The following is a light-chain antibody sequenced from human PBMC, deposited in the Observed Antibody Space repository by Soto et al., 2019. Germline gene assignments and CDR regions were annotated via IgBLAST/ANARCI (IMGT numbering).Light chain of an antibody. V-gene: IGLV2-23*01. CDR3: CLYIGANIYV. J-gene: IGLJ1*01. Sequence: QSTRAHPASVSWSPGRAITISCTGTSGFVGSFSLVSWYQQHPGKAPKVMISEGHRRPSGVPDRFSGSTSVNSASLTISGLQADEEADYYCCLYIGANIYVFGTGTKVTVL. CDR1: SGFVGSFSL. CDR2: EGH.